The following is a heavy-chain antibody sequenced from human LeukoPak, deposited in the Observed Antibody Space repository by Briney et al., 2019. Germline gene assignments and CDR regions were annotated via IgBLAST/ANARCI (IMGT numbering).Heavy chain of an antibody. V-gene: IGHV3-30*04. CDR3: ASGQTTVTTVDY. CDR2: ISYDGSNK. J-gene: IGHJ4*02. Sequence: PGGSLRLSCAASGFTFSSYAMHWVRQAPGKGLEWVAVISYDGSNKYYADSVKGRFTISRDNSKNTLYLQMNSLRAEDTAVYYCASGQTTVTTVDYWGQGTLVTVSS. D-gene: IGHD4-17*01. CDR1: GFTFSSYA.